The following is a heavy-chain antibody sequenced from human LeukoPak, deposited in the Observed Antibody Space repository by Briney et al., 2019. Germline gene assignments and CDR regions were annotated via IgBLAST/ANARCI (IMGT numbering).Heavy chain of an antibody. Sequence: PSETLSLTCAVYGGSFSGYYWSWIRQPPGKGLEWIGEINHSGSTNYNPSLKSRVTISVDTSKNQFSLKLSSVTAADTAVYYCARGVTLDYWGQGTLVTVS. CDR1: GGSFSGYY. CDR2: INHSGST. CDR3: ARGVTLDY. V-gene: IGHV4-34*01. J-gene: IGHJ4*02.